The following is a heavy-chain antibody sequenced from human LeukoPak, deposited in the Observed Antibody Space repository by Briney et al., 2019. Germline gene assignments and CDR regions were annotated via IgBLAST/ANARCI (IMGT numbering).Heavy chain of an antibody. Sequence: GASVKVSCKASGYTFTSYGISWVGQAPGQGLEWVGWISAYSGKTNYAQKLQGRVTMTIDTSTTTAYMELRSLRSDDTAVYYCARVSNGGYTYYYDSTGYTDYWGQGTLVTVSS. CDR3: ARVSNGGYTYYYDSTGYTDY. CDR1: GYTFTSYG. CDR2: ISAYSGKT. V-gene: IGHV1-18*01. D-gene: IGHD3-22*01. J-gene: IGHJ4*02.